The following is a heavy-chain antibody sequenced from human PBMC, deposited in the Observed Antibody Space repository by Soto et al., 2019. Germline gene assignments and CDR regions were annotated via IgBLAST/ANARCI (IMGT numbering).Heavy chain of an antibody. CDR3: ARDIYSYGTVGTPDV. Sequence: QVQMVESGGGVVQPGRSLRLSCVVSGFIFTNHAMHWVRQAPGKGLEWVAVISDDGYRKYYGESLKGRFTISRDNSKNTLYLQMNSLSDDDTAVYYCARDIYSYGTVGTPDVWGQGTMLIVSS. D-gene: IGHD2-15*01. V-gene: IGHV3-30*04. J-gene: IGHJ3*01. CDR2: ISDDGYRK. CDR1: GFIFTNHA.